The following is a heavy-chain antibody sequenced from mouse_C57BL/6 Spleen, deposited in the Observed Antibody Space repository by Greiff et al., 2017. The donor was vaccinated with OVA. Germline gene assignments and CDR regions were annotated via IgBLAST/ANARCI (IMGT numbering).Heavy chain of an antibody. CDR1: GFPFSDYG. Sequence: EVKLVESGGGLVKPGGSLKLSCAASGFPFSDYGMHWVRQAPEKGLEWVAYISSGSSTIYYADTVKGRFTISRDNAKNTLFLQMTSLRSEDTAMYYCARGDYYGSSPWFAYWGQGTLVTVSA. CDR2: ISSGSSTI. V-gene: IGHV5-17*01. CDR3: ARGDYYGSSPWFAY. J-gene: IGHJ3*01. D-gene: IGHD1-1*01.